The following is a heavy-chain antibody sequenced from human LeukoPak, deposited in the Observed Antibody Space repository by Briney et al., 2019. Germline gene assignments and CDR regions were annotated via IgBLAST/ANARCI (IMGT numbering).Heavy chain of an antibody. D-gene: IGHD4-11*01. CDR3: ARDHDYQSFDY. V-gene: IGHV3-7*01. Sequence: GGSLRLSCVASGFTFSNYWMSWLRQAPGKGVEGMANIKEDGSVKYYVDSLEGRFTISRDNAKNSLYLQMNSLRAEDTAVYYCARDHDYQSFDYWGQGTLVTISS. CDR2: IKEDGSVK. CDR1: GFTFSNYW. J-gene: IGHJ4*02.